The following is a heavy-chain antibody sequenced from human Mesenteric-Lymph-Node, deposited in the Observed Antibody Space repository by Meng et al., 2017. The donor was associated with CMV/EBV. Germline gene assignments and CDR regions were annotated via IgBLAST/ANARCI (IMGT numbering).Heavy chain of an antibody. Sequence: GYTFTNYALNWVRQAPGQGLEGMGWIYTNTGNPTYAQVFTGRFVFSLDTSVSTEYLQIRSLKAEDTAVYDCARVDGADWLFLDYFDYWGQGTLVTVSS. CDR2: IYTNTGNP. CDR3: ARVDGADWLFLDYFDY. J-gene: IGHJ4*02. CDR1: GYTFTNYA. V-gene: IGHV7-4-1*02. D-gene: IGHD3-9*01.